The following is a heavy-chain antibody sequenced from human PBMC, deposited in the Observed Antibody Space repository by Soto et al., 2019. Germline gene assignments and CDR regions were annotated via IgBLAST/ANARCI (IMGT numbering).Heavy chain of an antibody. Sequence: SGGSLRLSCAASGFTFSNAWMSWVRQAPGKGLEWVGRIKSKTDGGTTDYAAPVKGRFTISRDDSKNTLYLQMNSLKTEDTAVYYCTTFIVASRAPYYYYGMDVWGQGTTVTVSS. D-gene: IGHD5-12*01. J-gene: IGHJ6*02. CDR1: GFTFSNAW. V-gene: IGHV3-15*01. CDR2: IKSKTDGGTT. CDR3: TTFIVASRAPYYYYGMDV.